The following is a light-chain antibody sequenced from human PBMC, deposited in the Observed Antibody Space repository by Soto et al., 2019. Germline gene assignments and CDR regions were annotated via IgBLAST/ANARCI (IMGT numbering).Light chain of an antibody. V-gene: IGKV3-20*01. CDR2: AAS. CDR1: QSVSSTF. CDR3: QQYCSSLFS. J-gene: IGKJ3*01. Sequence: IVLTQSPGTLSLSPGERATLSCRASQSVSSTFLAWYQQKPGQAPRLLIYAASSRATGIPDRFSGSGSGTDFTLTISRLEPEDFAVYYCQQYCSSLFSFGPGTKVDIK.